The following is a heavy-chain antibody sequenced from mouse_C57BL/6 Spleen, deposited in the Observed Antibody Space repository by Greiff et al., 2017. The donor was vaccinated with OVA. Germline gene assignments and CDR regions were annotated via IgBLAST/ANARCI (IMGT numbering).Heavy chain of an antibody. D-gene: IGHD1-1*01. CDR3: ARRYGSSLFAY. J-gene: IGHJ3*01. CDR2: IDPEDGET. V-gene: IGHV14-2*01. CDR1: GFNITDYY. Sequence: VQLQQSGAELVKPGASVKLSCTASGFNITDYYMHWVKQRTEQGLEWIGRIDPEDGETKYAPKFPGKATITADTSSTTAYLQLSSLTSEDTAVYYCARRYGSSLFAYWGQGTLVTVSA.